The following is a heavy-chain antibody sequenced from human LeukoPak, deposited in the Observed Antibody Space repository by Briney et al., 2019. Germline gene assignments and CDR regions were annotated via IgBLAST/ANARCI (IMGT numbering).Heavy chain of an antibody. J-gene: IGHJ5*02. D-gene: IGHD1-1*01. Sequence: XKXLXXVSRINSDGSSTNYADSVKGRFTISRDNAKNTLYLQMNSLRAEDTAVYYCARGPRGTGTTLRLDWFDHWGQGTLVTVSS. CDR2: INSDGSST. V-gene: IGHV3-74*01. CDR3: ARGPRGTGTTLRLDWFDH.